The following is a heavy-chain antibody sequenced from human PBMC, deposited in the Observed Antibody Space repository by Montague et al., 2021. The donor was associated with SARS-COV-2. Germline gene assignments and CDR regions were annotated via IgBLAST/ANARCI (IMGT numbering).Heavy chain of an antibody. V-gene: IGHV4-34*01. CDR2: INHSGTT. J-gene: IGHJ4*02. Sequence: SETLSLTCAVYGGSFSGYYWTWIRQSPGKGLEWIAEINHSGTTNYNFNPSLRSRFTISVATSKSQFSLTLSSVTAADTGVYYCARWDPQTLTLIGLRGKSASDYWGQGTLVTVSS. CDR1: GGSFSGYY. D-gene: IGHD4-23*01. CDR3: ARWDPQTLTLIGLRGKSASDY.